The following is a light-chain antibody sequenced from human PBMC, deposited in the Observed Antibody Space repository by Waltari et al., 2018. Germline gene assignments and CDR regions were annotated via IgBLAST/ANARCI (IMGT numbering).Light chain of an antibody. CDR2: KAN. J-gene: IGLJ3*02. CDR3: LLYMGSGIWV. Sequence: QTVVTQEPSLSVSPGGTVTLTCSLSPGSPSSNSSACWYQQSTGPTPRTLVYKANIRSSGVPDRFSGSVLGNKAVLIITGAQAEDESNYYCLLYMGSGIWVFGGGTKLTVL. V-gene: IGLV8-61*01. CDR1: PGSPSSNSS.